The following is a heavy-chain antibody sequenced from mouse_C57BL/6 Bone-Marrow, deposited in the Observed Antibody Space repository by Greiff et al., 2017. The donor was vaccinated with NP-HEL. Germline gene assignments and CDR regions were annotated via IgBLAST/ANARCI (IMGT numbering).Heavy chain of an antibody. D-gene: IGHD3-1*01. V-gene: IGHV5-4*01. CDR2: ISDGGSYT. CDR1: GFTFSSYA. Sequence: EVQLQESGGGLVKPGGSLKLSCAASGFTFSSYAMSWVRQTPEKRLEWVATISDGGSYTYYPDNVKGRFTISRDNAKNNLYLQMSHLKSEDTAMYYCARDREIPVRFAYWGQGTLVTVSA. J-gene: IGHJ3*01. CDR3: ARDREIPVRFAY.